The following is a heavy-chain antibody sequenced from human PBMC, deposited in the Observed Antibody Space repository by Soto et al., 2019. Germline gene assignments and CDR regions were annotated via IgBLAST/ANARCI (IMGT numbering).Heavy chain of an antibody. V-gene: IGHV1-3*01. Sequence: ASVKVSCKASGYTFTSYAMHWVRQAPGQRLERMGWVNAGNGNTKYSQKFQGRVTITRDTSASTAYMELSSLRSEDTAVYFCARTYYYDSSGYYNWFDPWGQGTLVTVSS. J-gene: IGHJ5*02. CDR2: VNAGNGNT. CDR3: ARTYYYDSSGYYNWFDP. CDR1: GYTFTSYA. D-gene: IGHD3-22*01.